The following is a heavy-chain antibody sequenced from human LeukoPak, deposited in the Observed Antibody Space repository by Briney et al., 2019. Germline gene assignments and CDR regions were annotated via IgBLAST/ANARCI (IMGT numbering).Heavy chain of an antibody. V-gene: IGHV3-49*04. J-gene: IGHJ6*02. CDR1: GFSFGYYG. Sequence: GGSLRLSCTTASGFSFGYYGLTWVRQAPGKGLEWVGLIRSKTYGGTTEYAASVKGRFTMSRDDSKSAAYLQMNSLKTEDTAVYYRTRHMVLGMPGTMRYYGLDVWGQGTTVTVSS. D-gene: IGHD1-7*01. CDR3: TRHMVLGMPGTMRYYGLDV. CDR2: IRSKTYGGTT.